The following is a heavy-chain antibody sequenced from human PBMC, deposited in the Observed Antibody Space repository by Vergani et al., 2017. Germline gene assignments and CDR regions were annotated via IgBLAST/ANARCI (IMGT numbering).Heavy chain of an antibody. J-gene: IGHJ6*02. CDR2: ISSSGSTL. Sequence: EVQLVESGGGLVQPGGSLRLSCAASGFTFSSYEMNWVRQAPGKGLEWVSYISSSGSTLYYADSVKGRFTISRDNAKNSLYLQMNSLRAEDTAVYYCARESEVAGIYGMDVWGQGTTVTVSS. D-gene: IGHD2-15*01. V-gene: IGHV3-48*03. CDR3: ARESEVAGIYGMDV. CDR1: GFTFSSYE.